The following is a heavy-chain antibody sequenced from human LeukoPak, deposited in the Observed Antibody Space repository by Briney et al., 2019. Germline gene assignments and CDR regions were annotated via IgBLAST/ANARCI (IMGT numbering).Heavy chain of an antibody. CDR3: ASFASSWSSQRYYFDY. Sequence: SVKVSCKASGYTFTSYGISWVRQAPGQGLEWMGGIIPIFGTANYAQKFQGRVTITADKSTSTAYMELSSLRSEDTAVYYCASFASSWSSQRYYFDYWGQGTLVTVSS. V-gene: IGHV1-69*06. J-gene: IGHJ4*02. CDR2: IIPIFGTA. D-gene: IGHD6-13*01. CDR1: GYTFTSYG.